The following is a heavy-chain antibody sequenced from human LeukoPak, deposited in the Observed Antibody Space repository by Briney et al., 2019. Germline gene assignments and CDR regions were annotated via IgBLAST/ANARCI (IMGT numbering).Heavy chain of an antibody. J-gene: IGHJ4*02. V-gene: IGHV3-30*04. CDR2: ISYDGSSK. CDR3: ARVGDGCKWGYYFDY. Sequence: PGGSLRLSCAASGFTFSSYAMHWVRQAPGKGLEWVAVISYDGSSKYYADSVRGRFTISRDNSKNTLYLQMNSLRAEDTAVYYCARVGDGCKWGYYFDYWGQGTLVTVSS. D-gene: IGHD5-24*01. CDR1: GFTFSSYA.